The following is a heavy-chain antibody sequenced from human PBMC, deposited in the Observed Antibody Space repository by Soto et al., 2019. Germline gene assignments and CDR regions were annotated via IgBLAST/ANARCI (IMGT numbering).Heavy chain of an antibody. Sequence: PRGSLRLSCATSGFTFGLYAMTWVRQAPGEGLEWVSAISGSGDTTYYTDSVKGRFTISRDNSKSTLYLHMNSLRAEDTAIYYCAKDDLITTFGGVIAHFDYWGQGTLVTVSS. D-gene: IGHD3-16*02. J-gene: IGHJ4*02. CDR2: ISGSGDTT. CDR1: GFTFGLYA. V-gene: IGHV3-23*01. CDR3: AKDDLITTFGGVIAHFDY.